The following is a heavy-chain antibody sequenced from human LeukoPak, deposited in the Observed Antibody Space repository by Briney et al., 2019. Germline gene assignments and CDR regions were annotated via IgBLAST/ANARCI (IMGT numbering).Heavy chain of an antibody. CDR1: GFTFGDYG. Sequence: GGSLRLSCTASGFTFGDYGMSWVRQAPGKGLEWGGFIRSKAYGGTTEYAASVKGRFTISRDDSKSIAYLQMNSLKTEDTAVYYCTRYSSGWPYYYYGMDVWGQGTTVTVSS. J-gene: IGHJ6*02. CDR3: TRYSSGWPYYYYGMDV. V-gene: IGHV3-49*04. CDR2: IRSKAYGGTT. D-gene: IGHD6-19*01.